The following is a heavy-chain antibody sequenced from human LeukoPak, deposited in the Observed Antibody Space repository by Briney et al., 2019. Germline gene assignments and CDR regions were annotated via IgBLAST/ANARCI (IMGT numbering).Heavy chain of an antibody. CDR3: ARVDDFTYDF. CDR2: ITNDGGTT. V-gene: IGHV3-64*01. CDR1: GFTFGSYA. Sequence: GGSLRLSCAASGFTFGSYAMHWVRQAPGKGLEYVSAITNDGGTTFYANSVKGRFTISRDNSRNTLFLQMGSLRPEDMAVYYCARVDDFTYDFWGQGTLVTVSS. J-gene: IGHJ4*02. D-gene: IGHD2-2*03.